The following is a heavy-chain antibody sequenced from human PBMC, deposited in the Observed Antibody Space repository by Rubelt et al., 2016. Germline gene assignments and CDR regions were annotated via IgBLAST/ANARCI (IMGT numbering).Heavy chain of an antibody. D-gene: IGHD5-24*01. CDR2: INHSGST. CDR1: GGSFSGYY. CDR3: ARSGDGYSFAPDAFDI. Sequence: QVQLQQWGAGLLKPSETLSLTCAVYGGSFSGYYWSWIRQPPGKGLEWVGEINHSGSTNYNPSLKGRVTISVDKSKDQFSLKLSSVTAADTAVYYCARSGDGYSFAPDAFDIWGQGTMVTVSS. V-gene: IGHV4-34*01. J-gene: IGHJ3*02.